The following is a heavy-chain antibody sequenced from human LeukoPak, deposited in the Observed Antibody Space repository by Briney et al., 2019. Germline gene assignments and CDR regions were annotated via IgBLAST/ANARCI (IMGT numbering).Heavy chain of an antibody. Sequence: PSETLSLTCIVSGGSMSSYYWSWIRQPPGKGLEWIGYIYYSGSTNYSPSLKSRLTMSADTSRNQFSLKLSSVTAADTAVYYCARGGWSLDYWGQGTLVTVSS. CDR3: ARGGWSLDY. D-gene: IGHD2-21*01. J-gene: IGHJ4*02. CDR2: IYYSGST. V-gene: IGHV4-59*01. CDR1: GGSMSSYY.